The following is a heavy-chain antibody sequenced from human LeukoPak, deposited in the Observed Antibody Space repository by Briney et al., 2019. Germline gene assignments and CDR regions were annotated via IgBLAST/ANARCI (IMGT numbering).Heavy chain of an antibody. D-gene: IGHD2-8*02. CDR3: AKTLGYFTGDVCYSGCFGP. J-gene: IGHJ5*02. CDR2: ICGSGSNS. V-gene: IGHV3-23*01. CDR1: RFTLYNYA. Sequence: GGSLRLSCAASRFTLYNYAMSWVRQAPREGLERVSTICGSGSNSYYADSVKGRITISRDYSENTLYLKMSSLRADDTAVYYCAKTLGYFTGDVCYSGCFGPWGQGTLVTVSS.